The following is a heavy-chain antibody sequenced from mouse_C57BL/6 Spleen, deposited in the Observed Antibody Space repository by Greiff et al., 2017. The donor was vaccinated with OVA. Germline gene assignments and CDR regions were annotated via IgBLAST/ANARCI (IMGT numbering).Heavy chain of an antibody. V-gene: IGHV3-6*01. D-gene: IGHD2-1*01. J-gene: IGHJ3*01. Sequence: EVQVVESGPGLVKPSQSLSLTCSVTGYSITSGSFWNWIRQFPGNHLEWMGYISYDGSNNYNPSLKNRISITRDTSKNQVFLKLNSVTTEDTATYYCARDGNSAGFAYWGQGTLVTVSA. CDR1: GYSITSGSF. CDR3: ARDGNSAGFAY. CDR2: ISYDGSN.